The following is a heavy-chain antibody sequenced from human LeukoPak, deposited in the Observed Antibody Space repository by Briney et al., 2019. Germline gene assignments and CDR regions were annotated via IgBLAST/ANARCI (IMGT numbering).Heavy chain of an antibody. J-gene: IGHJ5*02. CDR3: ASYLLWFGELFGGWFDP. V-gene: IGHV4-34*01. Sequence: SETLSLTCAVYGGSLNGHYWSWIRQSPGKGLEWIGEGSDIGGTKFNPSLKSRVSISADTSKNQFSLKLSSVTAADTAVYYCASYLLWFGELFGGWFDPWGQGTLVTVSS. D-gene: IGHD3-10*01. CDR2: GSDIGGT. CDR1: GGSLNGHY.